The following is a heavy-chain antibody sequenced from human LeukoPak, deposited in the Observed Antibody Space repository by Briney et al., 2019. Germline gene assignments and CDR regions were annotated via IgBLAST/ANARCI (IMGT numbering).Heavy chain of an antibody. V-gene: IGHV3-21*01. CDR1: GFTFSTYW. D-gene: IGHD6-19*01. Sequence: GGSLRLSCAASGFTFSTYWMSWVRQAPGKGLEWVSSISSSSSYIYYADSVKGRFTISRDNAKNSLYLQMNSLRAEDTAVYYCARGRGAVATGDFDYWGQGTLVTVSS. J-gene: IGHJ4*02. CDR3: ARGRGAVATGDFDY. CDR2: ISSSSSYI.